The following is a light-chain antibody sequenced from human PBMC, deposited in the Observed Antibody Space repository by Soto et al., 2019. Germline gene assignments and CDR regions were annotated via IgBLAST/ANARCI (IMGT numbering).Light chain of an antibody. CDR2: GAS. CDR1: QSVARNY. V-gene: IGKV3-20*01. CDR3: QQYATSPLT. J-gene: IGKJ4*01. Sequence: EIVLTQSPGTLSVSPGERATLSCRASQSVARNYLAWYQQKPGQAPRLLIYGASSRATYIPDRFSGSGSGTDFTLTISRLEPEDFAVYYCQQYATSPLTFGGGTKVETK.